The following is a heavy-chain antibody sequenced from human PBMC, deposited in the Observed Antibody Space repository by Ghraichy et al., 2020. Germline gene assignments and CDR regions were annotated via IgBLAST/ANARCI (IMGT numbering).Heavy chain of an antibody. CDR2: ISISSGTI. CDR1: GFTFITYN. D-gene: IGHD3-22*01. CDR3: ATDYDSSGYSPMDV. J-gene: IGHJ6*02. Sequence: GGSLRLSCAASGFTFITYNMNWVRQVPGKGLEWVSYISISSGTIYYADSVKGRFTISRDNAKNSLYLQMNSLRDEDTAVYYCATDYDSSGYSPMDVWGQGTTVTVSS. V-gene: IGHV3-48*02.